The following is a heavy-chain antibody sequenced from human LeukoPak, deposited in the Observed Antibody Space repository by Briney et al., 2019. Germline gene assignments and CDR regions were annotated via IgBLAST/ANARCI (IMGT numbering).Heavy chain of an antibody. CDR2: IYSDNT. J-gene: IGHJ4*02. Sequence: RGSLRLSCTVSGSTVSSNSMSWVRQAPGKGLEWVSFIYSDNTHYSDSVKGRFTISRDNSKNTLSLQMNSLRAEDTAVYYCARDYYDGIGYYYEDYWGQGTLVTVSS. CDR3: ARDYYDGIGYYYEDY. CDR1: GSTVSSNS. D-gene: IGHD3-22*01. V-gene: IGHV3-53*01.